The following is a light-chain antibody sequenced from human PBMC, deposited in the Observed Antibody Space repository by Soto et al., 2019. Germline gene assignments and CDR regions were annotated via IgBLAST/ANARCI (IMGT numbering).Light chain of an antibody. CDR2: GST. CDR3: QQYGSSTPYT. V-gene: IGKV3-20*01. CDR1: QSVSNNY. J-gene: IGKJ2*01. Sequence: EVVLTQSPGTLSLSPGERASLSCRASQSVSNNYLAWYQQKPGQSPTLLIFGSTDRATGIPDRFSGSGSGTDFNLTISRLEPEDFAVYYCQQYGSSTPYTFGQGTKLEIK.